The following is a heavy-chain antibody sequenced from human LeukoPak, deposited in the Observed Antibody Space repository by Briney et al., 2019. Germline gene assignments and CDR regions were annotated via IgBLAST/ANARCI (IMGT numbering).Heavy chain of an antibody. CDR1: GYTFTGYY. CDR3: AREMAVAGSGVIDS. J-gene: IGHJ4*02. V-gene: IGHV1-2*02. Sequence: ASVKVSCKASGYTFTGYYMHWVRQAPGQGLEWMGWINPNSGGTNYAQKFQGRVTMTRDTSISTAYMELSSLRSEDTAVYYCAREMAVAGSGVIDSWGQGTLVTVSS. CDR2: INPNSGGT. D-gene: IGHD6-19*01.